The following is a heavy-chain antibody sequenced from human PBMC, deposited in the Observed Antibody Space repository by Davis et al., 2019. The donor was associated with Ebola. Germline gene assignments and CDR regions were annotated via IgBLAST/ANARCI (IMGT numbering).Heavy chain of an antibody. Sequence: KVSCKGSGYSFTSYWISWVRQMPGKGLEWMGRIDPSDSYTNYSPSFQGHVTISADKSISTAYLQWSSLKASDTAMYYCARQDTAMDGWSNWFDPWGQGTLVTVSS. CDR2: IDPSDSYT. D-gene: IGHD5-18*01. CDR3: ARQDTAMDGWSNWFDP. CDR1: GYSFTSYW. V-gene: IGHV5-10-1*01. J-gene: IGHJ5*02.